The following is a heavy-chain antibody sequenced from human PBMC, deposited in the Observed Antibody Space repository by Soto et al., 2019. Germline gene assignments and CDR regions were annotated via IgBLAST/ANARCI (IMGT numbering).Heavy chain of an antibody. J-gene: IGHJ4*02. D-gene: IGHD6-6*01. CDR1: GFTLSSYG. CDR2: IWYDGSNK. V-gene: IGHV3-33*01. CDR3: ASQQLAAPMDYFDY. Sequence: GGSLRLSCAASGFTLSSYGMHWVRQAPGKGLEWVAVIWYDGSNKNYADSVKGRFTISRDNSKNTLYLQINSLRAEDTAVYYCASQQLAAPMDYFDYWGQGTLVTVSS.